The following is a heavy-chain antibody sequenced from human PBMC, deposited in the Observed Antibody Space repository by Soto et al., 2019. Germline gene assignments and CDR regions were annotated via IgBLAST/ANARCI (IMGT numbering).Heavy chain of an antibody. D-gene: IGHD3-22*01. CDR1: GGSISSGGYS. J-gene: IGHJ4*02. V-gene: IGHV4-30-2*01. CDR2: IYHSGST. Sequence: PSETLSLTCXVSGGSISSGGYSWSWIRQPPGKGLEWIGYIYHSGSTYYNPSLKSRVTISVDRSKNQFSLKLSSVTAADTAVYYCARGIYYDSSVYYYFDYWGQGPLVTVSS. CDR3: ARGIYYDSSVYYYFDY.